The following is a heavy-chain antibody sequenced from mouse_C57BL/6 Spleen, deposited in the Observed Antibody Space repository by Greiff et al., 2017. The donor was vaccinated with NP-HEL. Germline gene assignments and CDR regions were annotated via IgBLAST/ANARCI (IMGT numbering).Heavy chain of an antibody. V-gene: IGHV5-6*01. D-gene: IGHD2-5*01. J-gene: IGHJ3*01. CDR2: ISSGGSYT. Sequence: EVMLVESGGDLVKPGGSLKLSCAASGFTFSSYGMSWVRQTPDKRLEWVATISSGGSYTYYPDSVKGRFTISRDNAKNTLYLQMSSLKSEDTAMYYCARDSNPFAYWGQGTLVTVSA. CDR3: ARDSNPFAY. CDR1: GFTFSSYG.